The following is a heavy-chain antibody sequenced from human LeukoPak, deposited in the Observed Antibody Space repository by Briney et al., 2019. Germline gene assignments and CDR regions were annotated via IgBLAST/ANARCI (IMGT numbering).Heavy chain of an antibody. CDR1: GGSFSGYY. J-gene: IGHJ4*02. CDR3: ARGGRDYYGSGSYYKAPFGY. CDR2: INHSGST. V-gene: IGHV4-34*01. D-gene: IGHD3-10*01. Sequence: SETLSLTCAVYGGSFSGYYWSWIRQPPGKGLEWIGEINHSGSTNYNPSLKSRVTISVDTSNNQFSLKLSSVTAADTAVYYCARGGRDYYGSGSYYKAPFGYWGQGTLVTVSS.